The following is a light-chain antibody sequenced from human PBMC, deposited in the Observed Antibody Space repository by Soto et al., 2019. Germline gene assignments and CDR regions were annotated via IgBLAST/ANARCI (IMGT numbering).Light chain of an antibody. CDR2: EVS. CDR1: SSDVGSYNR. CDR3: SSYTSSSTFV. Sequence: QSVLTQPPSVSGSPGQSVTMSCNGTSSDVGSYNRVSWYQQPPGTAPKLMIYEVSNRPSGVPDRFSGSKSGNTASLTISGLQAEDEADYYCSSYTSSSTFVFGGGTKLTVL. V-gene: IGLV2-18*02. J-gene: IGLJ2*01.